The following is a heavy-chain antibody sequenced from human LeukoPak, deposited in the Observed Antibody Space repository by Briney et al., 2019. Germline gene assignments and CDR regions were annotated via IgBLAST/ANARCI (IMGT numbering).Heavy chain of an antibody. Sequence: ASVKVSCKASGYTFTSYYMHWVRQAPGQGLEWMGIINPSGGSTSYAQKFQGRVTMTRDTPTSTVYRELSSLRSDDTAVYYCARDRLIVVVPAAIYYYYGMDVWGQGTTVTVSS. V-gene: IGHV1-46*01. CDR2: INPSGGST. CDR1: GYTFTSYY. CDR3: ARDRLIVVVPAAIYYYYGMDV. D-gene: IGHD2-2*01. J-gene: IGHJ6*02.